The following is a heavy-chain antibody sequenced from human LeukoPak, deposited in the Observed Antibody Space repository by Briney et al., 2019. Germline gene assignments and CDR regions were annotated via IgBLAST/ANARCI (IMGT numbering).Heavy chain of an antibody. CDR1: GGSISRGSYY. V-gene: IGHV4-39*07. CDR3: ATVTSHPRYFDH. Sequence: KPSQTLSLTCIVSGGSISRGSYYWNWIRQPPGKGLEWIGEINHSGSTNYNPSLKSRVTISVDTSKNQFSLKLSSVTAADTAVYYCATVTSHPRYFDHWGQGTLVTVSS. D-gene: IGHD2-21*02. J-gene: IGHJ4*02. CDR2: INHSGST.